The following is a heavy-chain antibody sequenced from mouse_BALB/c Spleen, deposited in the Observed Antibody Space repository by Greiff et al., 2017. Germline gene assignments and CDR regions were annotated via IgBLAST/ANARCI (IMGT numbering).Heavy chain of an antibody. CDR1: GFTFSSFG. D-gene: IGHD1-1*02. CDR3: GRGYGAGSHFDD. V-gene: IGHV5-17*02. CDR2: ISSGSSTI. Sequence: EVQLVESGGGLVQPGGSRKLSCAASGFTFSSFGMHWVRQAPEKGLEWVAYISSGSSTIYYADTVKGRFTISRDNPKNTLFLQMTSLRSEDTAMYYGGRGYGAGSHFDDWGEGTTLTVSS. J-gene: IGHJ2*01.